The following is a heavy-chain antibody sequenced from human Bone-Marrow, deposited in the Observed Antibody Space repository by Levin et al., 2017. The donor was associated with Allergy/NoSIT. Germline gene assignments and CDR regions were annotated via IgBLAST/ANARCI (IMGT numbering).Heavy chain of an antibody. D-gene: IGHD4-17*01. J-gene: IGHJ4*02. CDR1: GFTFSNHA. CDR2: IAGDGST. CDR3: ANLYGDYEAY. V-gene: IGHV3-23*01. Sequence: ASVKVSCTASGFTFSNHAMHWVRQAPGKGLEWVSAIAGDGSTHYAGSVRGRFTVSSDNSKNTLYLQMNSLRAEDTAIYYCANLYGDYEAYWGQGTLVTVSS.